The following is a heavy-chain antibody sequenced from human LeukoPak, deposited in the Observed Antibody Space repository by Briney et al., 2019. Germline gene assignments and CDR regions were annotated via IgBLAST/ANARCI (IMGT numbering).Heavy chain of an antibody. D-gene: IGHD4-11*01. J-gene: IGHJ4*02. CDR1: GSDLTSYW. Sequence: GASLKISCDISGSDLTSYWIGWARPMLGKGLEWMGIINPGDSDTQYAPSFQGQVTISFGKSISVDKSITTAYLQWSSLGASDAATYYCATTGYSSHWEYYWGQGTLVTVSS. V-gene: IGHV5-51*01. CDR2: INPGDSDT. CDR3: ATTGYSSHWEYY.